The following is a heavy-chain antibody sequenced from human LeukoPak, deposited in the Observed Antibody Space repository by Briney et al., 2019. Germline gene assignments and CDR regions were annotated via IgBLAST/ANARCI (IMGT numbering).Heavy chain of an antibody. CDR1: GFTLSSYW. V-gene: IGHV3-74*01. J-gene: IGHJ4*02. D-gene: IGHD6-13*01. CDR3: AKDSGGIAAAAPCSY. CDR2: IKSDGSTT. Sequence: GGSLRLSCAASGFTLSSYWMHWVRQAPGKGLVWVSRIKSDGSTTNYADSVKGRFTISRDNAKNTLYLQMNSLRAEDTAVYYCAKDSGGIAAAAPCSYWGQGTLVTVSS.